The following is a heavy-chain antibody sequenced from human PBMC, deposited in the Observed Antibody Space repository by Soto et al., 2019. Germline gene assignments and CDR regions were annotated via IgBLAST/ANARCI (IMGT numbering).Heavy chain of an antibody. V-gene: IGHV3-74*01. J-gene: IGHJ4*02. CDR3: ARGGFWNGYSEISH. CDR1: GFTFSSYW. Sequence: EVQLVESGGGLVQPGGSLRLSCTASGFTFSSYWMHWVRQAPGKGLVWVSRLNSDGSSTSYADSVKGRFTISRDEAKNTLYLQMNSLRAEDTAVYYCARGGFWNGYSEISHWGQGTLVTVSS. D-gene: IGHD3-3*01. CDR2: LNSDGSST.